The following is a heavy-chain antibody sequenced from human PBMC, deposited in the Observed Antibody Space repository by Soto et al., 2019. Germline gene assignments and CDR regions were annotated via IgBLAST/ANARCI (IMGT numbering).Heavy chain of an antibody. CDR3: ARVTGRGGAGY. J-gene: IGHJ4*02. CDR1: GGSISSYY. CDR2: IYYSGST. V-gene: IGHV4-59*01. Sequence: SETLSLTCTVSGGSISSYYWSWIRQPPGKGLEWIGYIYYSGSTNYNPSLKSRVTISVDTSKNQFSLKLSSVTAADTAVYDCARVTGRGGAGYWGQGTLVTVSS. D-gene: IGHD3-10*01.